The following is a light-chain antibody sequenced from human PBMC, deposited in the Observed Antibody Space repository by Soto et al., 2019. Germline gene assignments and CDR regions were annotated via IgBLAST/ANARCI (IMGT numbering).Light chain of an antibody. CDR1: QNINNW. V-gene: IGKV1-5*01. Sequence: DIQMTQSPSTLSASVGDRVTITCRASQNINNWLAWYQQKPGMAPKLLIYDASSLGSGVPSRFSGSGSGTEFSLTITSLQPDDFATYYCQQYNSDSWAFGQGTKLEI. CDR3: QQYNSDSWA. J-gene: IGKJ1*01. CDR2: DAS.